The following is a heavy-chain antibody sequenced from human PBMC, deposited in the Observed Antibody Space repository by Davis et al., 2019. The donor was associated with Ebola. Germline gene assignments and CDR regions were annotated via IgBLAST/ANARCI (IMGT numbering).Heavy chain of an antibody. Sequence: ASVKVSCKASGYTFDTSGITWVRQAPGQGLEWMGWISPYNGNTKSAVKIQGRVTFSTDTSASTAYMELRSLRSDDTAVYYCARGGGATTFDYWGQGTLITVSP. V-gene: IGHV1-18*01. CDR2: ISPYNGNT. CDR3: ARGGGATTFDY. D-gene: IGHD1-14*01. J-gene: IGHJ4*02. CDR1: GYTFDTSG.